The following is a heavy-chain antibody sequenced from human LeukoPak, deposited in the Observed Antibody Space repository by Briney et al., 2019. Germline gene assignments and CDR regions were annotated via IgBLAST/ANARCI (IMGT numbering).Heavy chain of an antibody. CDR1: GGTFSSYA. Sequence: ASVKVSCKASGGTFSSYAISWVRQAPGQGLEWMGGIIPIFGTANYAQKFQGRVTITADESTSTAYMELSSLRSEDTAVYYCARPAYSGYDLPAFDIWGQGTMVTVSS. D-gene: IGHD5-12*01. V-gene: IGHV1-69*01. CDR2: IIPIFGTA. CDR3: ARPAYSGYDLPAFDI. J-gene: IGHJ3*02.